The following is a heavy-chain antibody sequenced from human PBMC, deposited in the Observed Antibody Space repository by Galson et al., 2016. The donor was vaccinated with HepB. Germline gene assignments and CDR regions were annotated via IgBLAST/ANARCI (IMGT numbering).Heavy chain of an antibody. V-gene: IGHV5-51*01. CDR3: ARQGSDVTSWEIYRALDM. CDR1: GYGFSTYW. Sequence: QSGAEVKKPGESLKISCKGSGYGFSTYWIGWVRQMPGKGLEWMGIIYPGDSDTRYSPSFQGQVTISADKSIDLAYLQWSSLKASDTAIYYCARQGSDVTSWEIYRALDMWGQGTMVTVSS. D-gene: IGHD2-2*01. J-gene: IGHJ3*02. CDR2: IYPGDSDT.